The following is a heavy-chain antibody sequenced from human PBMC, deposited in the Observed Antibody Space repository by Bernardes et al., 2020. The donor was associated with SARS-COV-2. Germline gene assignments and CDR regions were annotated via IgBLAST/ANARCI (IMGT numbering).Heavy chain of an antibody. CDR1: GYTFTSYG. CDR2: ISGDEGNT. V-gene: IGHV1-18*01. CDR3: ATVVGYSYGGGWFDP. J-gene: IGHJ5*02. Sequence: ASVKVSCKASGYTFTSYGISWVRQAPGQGLEWMGWISGDEGNTNYAHKFHGRVTMTTDTSTSTAHMELRSLRSDATAVYYCATVVGYSYGGGWFDPWGQGTLVTVSS. D-gene: IGHD5-12*01.